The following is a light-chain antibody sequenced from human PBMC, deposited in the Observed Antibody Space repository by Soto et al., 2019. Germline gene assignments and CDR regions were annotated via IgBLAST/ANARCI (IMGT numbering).Light chain of an antibody. CDR2: GAS. V-gene: IGKV3-15*01. CDR1: PSVSTY. CDR3: QQYNNWPRT. J-gene: IGKJ1*01. Sequence: EIVMTQSPDTLYVSPGESATLSCRASPSVSTYLAWYQQKPGKAPRLLIYGASTRATGIPARFSGSGSGTEFTLTISILQAEDFAVYYCQQYNNWPRTFGQGTKVDI.